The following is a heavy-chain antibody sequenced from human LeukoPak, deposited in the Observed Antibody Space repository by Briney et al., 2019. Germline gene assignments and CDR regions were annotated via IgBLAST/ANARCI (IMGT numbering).Heavy chain of an antibody. D-gene: IGHD3-3*01. CDR3: AREVSVYDFWSGEGGYFDY. CDR1: GFTFSTYL. CDR2: IKQDGSEK. J-gene: IGHJ4*02. V-gene: IGHV3-7*01. Sequence: GGSLRLSCAASGFTFSTYLISWVRQAPGKGLGWVANIKQDGSEKYYVDSVKGRFTISRDNAKNSLYLQMNSLRAEDTAVYYCAREVSVYDFWSGEGGYFDYWGQGTLVTVSS.